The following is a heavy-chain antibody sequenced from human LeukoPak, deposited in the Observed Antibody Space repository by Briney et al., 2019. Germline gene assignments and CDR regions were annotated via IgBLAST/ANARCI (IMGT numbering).Heavy chain of an antibody. J-gene: IGHJ4*02. CDR3: ARIAVAGTAGGY. Sequence: GGSLRLSCAASGFTFSSYGMPWVRQAPGKGLEWVAVISYDGSNKYYADSVKGRFTISRDNSKNTLYLQMNSLRAEDTAVYYCARIAVAGTAGGYWGQGTLVTVSS. CDR1: GFTFSSYG. D-gene: IGHD6-19*01. CDR2: ISYDGSNK. V-gene: IGHV3-30*03.